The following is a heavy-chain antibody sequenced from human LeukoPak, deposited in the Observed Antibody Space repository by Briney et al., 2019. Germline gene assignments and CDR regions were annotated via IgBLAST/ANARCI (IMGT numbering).Heavy chain of an antibody. Sequence: GGSLRLSCAASGFTFRNYWMSWVRQVPGKGLEWVVNINEGGNEKNYVDSVKGRFTISRDNAKNSLYLQMNSLRVEDTAVYYCAKEGRSLQTYWGQGTLVTVSS. D-gene: IGHD5-24*01. CDR3: AKEGRSLQTY. J-gene: IGHJ4*02. CDR1: GFTFRNYW. CDR2: INEGGNEK. V-gene: IGHV3-7*03.